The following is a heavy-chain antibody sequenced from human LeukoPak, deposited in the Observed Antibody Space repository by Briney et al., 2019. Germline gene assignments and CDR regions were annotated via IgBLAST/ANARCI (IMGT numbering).Heavy chain of an antibody. Sequence: SETLSLTCTVSGGSISSGAHYWNWIRQHPGKGLEWIGYINYSGNTYYNPSLKSRVTISADTSKNQFSLKLSPVTAADTAVYYCARGGSGEGYWGQGTLVTVSS. CDR2: INYSGNT. J-gene: IGHJ4*02. CDR3: ARGGSGEGY. D-gene: IGHD3-10*01. V-gene: IGHV4-31*03. CDR1: GGSISSGAHY.